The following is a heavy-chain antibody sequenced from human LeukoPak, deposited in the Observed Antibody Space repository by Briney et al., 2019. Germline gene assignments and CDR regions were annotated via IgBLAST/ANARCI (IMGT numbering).Heavy chain of an antibody. CDR2: ICGRGSSA. J-gene: IGHJ4*02. Sequence: GGSLRLSCAASGYTFSSYAMSWVRRAPGKGLEWVSAICGRGSSAYQADSVKGRFTISRDNSKKRLYIQMNTLRAEHTAVYYCAKEGIVVGSGSYSWPFSDSWGQGTLVTVSS. D-gene: IGHD3-10*01. CDR3: AKEGIVVGSGSYSWPFSDS. V-gene: IGHV3-23*01. CDR1: GYTFSSYA.